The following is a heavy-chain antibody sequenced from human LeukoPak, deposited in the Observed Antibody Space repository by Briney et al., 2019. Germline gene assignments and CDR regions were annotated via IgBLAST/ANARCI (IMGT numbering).Heavy chain of an antibody. CDR2: INHSGST. CDR1: GGSFSGYY. CDR3: ARRSLYGIKVQFDY. V-gene: IGHV4-34*01. Sequence: SETLSLTCAVYGGSFSGYYWSWSRQPPGKGLEWIGEINHSGSTNYNPSLKSRVTISVDTSKNQFSLKLSSVTAADTAVYYCARRSLYGIKVQFDYWGQGTLVTVSS. J-gene: IGHJ4*02. D-gene: IGHD4-17*01.